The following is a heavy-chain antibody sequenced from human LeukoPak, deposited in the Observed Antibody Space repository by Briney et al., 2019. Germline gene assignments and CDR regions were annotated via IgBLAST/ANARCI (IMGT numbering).Heavy chain of an antibody. D-gene: IGHD4-17*01. V-gene: IGHV1-2*02. J-gene: IGHJ4*02. CDR2: INPNSGGT. CDR3: ARDHSDYAPRWPVGY. CDR1: GYTFTGYY. Sequence: ASVKVSCKASGYTFTGYYMHWVRQAPGQGLEWMGWINPNSGGTNYAQKFQGRVTMTRDTSISTAYMELSRLRSDDTAVYYCARDHSDYAPRWPVGYWGQGTLVTVSS.